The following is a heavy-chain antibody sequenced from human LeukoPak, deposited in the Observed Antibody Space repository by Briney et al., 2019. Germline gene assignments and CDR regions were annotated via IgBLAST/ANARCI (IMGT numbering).Heavy chain of an antibody. J-gene: IGHJ4*02. D-gene: IGHD6-13*01. CDR3: AKAVGSISWSFDY. V-gene: IGHV3-30-3*01. CDR2: ISYDGNNK. Sequence: GGSLRLSCAASGFTFTNYAIHWVRQAPGKGLEWVAVISYDGNNKYYADSVKGRFTMSRDNSNSTLYLQMDSLRGDDAAVYYCAKAVGSISWSFDYWGQGTLVTVSS. CDR1: GFTFTNYA.